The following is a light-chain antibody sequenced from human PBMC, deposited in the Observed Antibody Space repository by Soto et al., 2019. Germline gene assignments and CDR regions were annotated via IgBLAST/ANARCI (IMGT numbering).Light chain of an antibody. Sequence: SALTQPASVSGSPGQSITISCTGTSSDVGSHNLVSWYQHYPGKAPKLIIFEASKRPSGVSNRFSGSKSGSTASLTISGLQAGDEADYYCCSNAAGSTYVFGTGTKVTVL. CDR2: EAS. CDR3: CSNAAGSTYV. J-gene: IGLJ1*01. CDR1: SSDVGSHNL. V-gene: IGLV2-23*01.